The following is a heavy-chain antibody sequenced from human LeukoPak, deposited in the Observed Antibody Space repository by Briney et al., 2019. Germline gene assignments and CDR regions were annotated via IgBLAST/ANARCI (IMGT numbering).Heavy chain of an antibody. V-gene: IGHV4-34*01. CDR3: ARTESSGYQHWYFDL. CDR1: GGSFSGYY. Sequence: SETLSLTCVVYGGSFSGYYWSWIRQPPGKGLEWIGEMNHRGSTNYNPSLKSRVTISLDTSKNQFSLKLNSVTVADMAVYYCARTESSGYQHWYFDLWGRGTLVTVSS. CDR2: MNHRGST. D-gene: IGHD3-22*01. J-gene: IGHJ2*01.